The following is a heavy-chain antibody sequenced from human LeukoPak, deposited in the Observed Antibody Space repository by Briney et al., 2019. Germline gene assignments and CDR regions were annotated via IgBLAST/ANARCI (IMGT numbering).Heavy chain of an antibody. CDR2: IKQDGSEK. J-gene: IGHJ5*01. CDR3: ARVRRYSQYESSGYYADS. V-gene: IGHV3-7*01. D-gene: IGHD3-22*01. Sequence: PGGSLRLSCAASGFTFSSYWMSWVRQAPGKGLEWVANIKQDGSEKYYVDSVKGRFTISRDNSKDTLYLQMNSLKIEDTATYYCARVRRYSQYESSGYYADSWGQGTLVTVSS. CDR1: GFTFSSYW.